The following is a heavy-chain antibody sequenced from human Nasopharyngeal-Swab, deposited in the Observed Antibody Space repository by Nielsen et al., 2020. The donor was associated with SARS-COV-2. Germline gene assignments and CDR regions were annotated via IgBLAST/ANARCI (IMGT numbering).Heavy chain of an antibody. CDR3: ITDQEYFDGGGMRDDF. V-gene: IGHV3-15*01. CDR2: ILSKKDGEKT. Sequence: GGSLRLSCVGSGFRFTYAWMSWVRQAPGKGPEWVGRILSKKDGEKTDYAAPVKGRFTISRDDRKNTLYLQMSSLRIEDTGTYYCITDQEYFDGGGMRDDFWGQGTLVTVSS. J-gene: IGHJ4*02. CDR1: GFRFTYAW. D-gene: IGHD2/OR15-2a*01.